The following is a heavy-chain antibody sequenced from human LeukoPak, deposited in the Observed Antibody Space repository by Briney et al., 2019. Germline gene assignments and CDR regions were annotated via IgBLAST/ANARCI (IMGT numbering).Heavy chain of an antibody. CDR3: AVDAFDI. CDR1: GFTFSSYA. Sequence: GRSPRLSCAASGFTFSSYAMHWVRQAPGKGLEWVAVISYDGSNKYYADSVKGRFTISRDNSKNTLYLQMNSLRAEDTAVYYCAVDAFDIWGQGTMVTVSS. CDR2: ISYDGSNK. V-gene: IGHV3-30-3*01. J-gene: IGHJ3*02.